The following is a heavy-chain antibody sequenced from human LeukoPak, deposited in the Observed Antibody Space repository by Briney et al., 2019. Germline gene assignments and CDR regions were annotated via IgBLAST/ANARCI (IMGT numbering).Heavy chain of an antibody. Sequence: ASVKVSCKASGYTFTSYGISWVRQAPGQGLEWMGWISAYNGNTNYAQKLQGRVTMTTDTSTSTAYMELRSLRSDDTAVYYCARIPNQQWLVPRFDYWGQGTLVTVPS. CDR1: GYTFTSYG. CDR2: ISAYNGNT. J-gene: IGHJ4*02. D-gene: IGHD6-19*01. CDR3: ARIPNQQWLVPRFDY. V-gene: IGHV1-18*01.